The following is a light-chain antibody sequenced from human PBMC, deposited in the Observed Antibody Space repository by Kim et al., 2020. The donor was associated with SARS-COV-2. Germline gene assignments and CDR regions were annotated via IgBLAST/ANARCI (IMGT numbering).Light chain of an antibody. J-gene: IGLJ3*02. Sequence: SSELTQDPAVSVALGQTVRITCQGDILRNSFVSWYQKKPGQAPLLVIYTTDVRPSGIPDRFSGSASGDTASLTITGTQAEDDADYYCNSRDRSATSWVFGGGTKLTVL. V-gene: IGLV3-19*01. CDR3: NSRDRSATSWV. CDR2: TTD. CDR1: ILRNSF.